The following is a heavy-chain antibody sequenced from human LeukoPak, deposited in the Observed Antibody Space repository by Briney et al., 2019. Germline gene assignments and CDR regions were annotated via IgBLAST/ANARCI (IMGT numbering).Heavy chain of an antibody. V-gene: IGHV4-39*01. J-gene: IGHJ3*02. CDR1: GGSISSSSYY. Sequence: PSETLPLTCTVSGGSISSSSYYWGWIRQPPGKGLEWIGSIYYSGSTYYNPSLKSRVTISVDTSKNQFSLKLSSVTAADTAVYYCARLPYCSSTSCYIFSNAFDIWGQGTMVTVSS. CDR3: ARLPYCSSTSCYIFSNAFDI. D-gene: IGHD2-2*02. CDR2: IYYSGST.